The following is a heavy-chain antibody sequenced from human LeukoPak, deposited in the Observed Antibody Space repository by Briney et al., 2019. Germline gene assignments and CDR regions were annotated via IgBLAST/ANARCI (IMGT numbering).Heavy chain of an antibody. D-gene: IGHD4-11*01. CDR1: GFTFSSYG. Sequence: GGSLRLSCAASGFTFSSYGMHWVRQAPGKGLAWVTVISYHGSNKYYADPVKGRFTISRDNSRNTLYLQMNSLRAEDTAVYYCATVNRPYSIGDSGAYAFDIRGQGTMVTVSS. V-gene: IGHV3-30*03. J-gene: IGHJ3*02. CDR2: ISYHGSNK. CDR3: ATVNRPYSIGDSGAYAFDI.